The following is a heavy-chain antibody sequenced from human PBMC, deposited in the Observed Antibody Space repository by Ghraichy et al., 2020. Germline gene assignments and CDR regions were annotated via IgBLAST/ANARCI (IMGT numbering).Heavy chain of an antibody. CDR3: ARGAIAARRHYGMDV. D-gene: IGHD6-6*01. CDR2: MNPNSGET. Sequence: ASVKVSCKASGYTFTTYDINWVRQATGQGLEWMGRMNPNSGETAYARKFQGRVTMTRDTSISTAYLELSSLKSEDTAVYYCARGAIAARRHYGMDVWGQGTTVTVSS. J-gene: IGHJ6*02. V-gene: IGHV1-8*01. CDR1: GYTFTTYD.